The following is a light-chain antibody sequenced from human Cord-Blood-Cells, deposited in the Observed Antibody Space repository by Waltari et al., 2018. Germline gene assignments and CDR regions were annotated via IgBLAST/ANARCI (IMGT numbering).Light chain of an antibody. V-gene: IGKV1-13*02. CDR1: QGIISA. J-gene: IGKJ4*01. CDR3: QQFNSYPLLT. Sequence: AIQLTQSPSSLSASVGDRVTITCRASQGIISALAWYQQKPGKAPKLLIYDASSLESGVPSRFSGSGSGTDFTLTISSLQPEDFATYYCQQFNSYPLLTFGGGTKVEIK. CDR2: DAS.